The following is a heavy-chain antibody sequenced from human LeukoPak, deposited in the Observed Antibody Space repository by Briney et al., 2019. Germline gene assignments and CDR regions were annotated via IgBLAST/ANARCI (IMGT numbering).Heavy chain of an antibody. J-gene: IGHJ6*03. CDR1: GYTLTELS. D-gene: IGHD5-12*01. V-gene: IGHV1-24*01. CDR3: ATDSRGGYAKKGWYYYYYMDV. CDR2: FDPEDGET. Sequence: ASVKVSCKVSGYTLTELSMHWVRQAPGKGLEWMGGFDPEDGETIYAQKFQGRVTMTEDTSTDTAYMELSSLRSEDTAVYYCATDSRGGYAKKGWYYYYYMDVWGKGTTVTVSS.